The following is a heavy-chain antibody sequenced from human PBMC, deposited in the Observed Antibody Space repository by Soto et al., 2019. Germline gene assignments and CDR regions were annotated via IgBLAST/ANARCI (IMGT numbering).Heavy chain of an antibody. Sequence: SETLSLTCTVSGGSISSYYWSWIRQPPGKGLEWIGYIYYSGSTNYNPSLKSRVTISVDTSKNQFSLKLSSVTAADTAVYYCARGGGSYLSAYYFDYWGQRTLVTVSS. J-gene: IGHJ4*02. D-gene: IGHD1-26*01. CDR1: GGSISSYY. CDR3: ARGGGSYLSAYYFDY. CDR2: IYYSGST. V-gene: IGHV4-59*01.